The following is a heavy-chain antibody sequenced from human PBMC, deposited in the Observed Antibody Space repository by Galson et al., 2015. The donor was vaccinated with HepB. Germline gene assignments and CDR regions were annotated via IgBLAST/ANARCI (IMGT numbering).Heavy chain of an antibody. J-gene: IGHJ4*02. CDR3: AGAGYCRSTYCFFAY. CDR1: GDSVSGNIVS. Sequence: CAISGDSVSGNIVSWNWIRQSPSRGLEWLGRTYFRSKWYYDYAVSVKSRITINPDTSENQFSLQLHSVIPEDTAVYYCAGAGYCRSTYCFFAYWGQGTLVTVSS. V-gene: IGHV6-1*01. D-gene: IGHD2-2*01. CDR2: TYFRSKWYY.